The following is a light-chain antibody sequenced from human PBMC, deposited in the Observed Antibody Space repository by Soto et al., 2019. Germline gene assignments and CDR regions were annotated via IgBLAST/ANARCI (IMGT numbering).Light chain of an antibody. CDR3: QQFQKSPLT. Sequence: IVMTQSPATVSVSPGERATLSCRASDSASSNLAWYQQKPGQAPRLLIYGASTRATGIPARFSGSGSGTDFTLTISSLQSEDFAVYYCQQFQKSPLTFGGGTKVEIK. V-gene: IGKV3-15*01. J-gene: IGKJ4*01. CDR1: DSASSN. CDR2: GAS.